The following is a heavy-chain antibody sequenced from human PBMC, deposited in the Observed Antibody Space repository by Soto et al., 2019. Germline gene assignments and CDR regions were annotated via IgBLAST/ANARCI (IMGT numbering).Heavy chain of an antibody. D-gene: IGHD1-26*01. CDR3: ARVRVVGATRLYYHYGLDV. CDR2: VIPIFGTS. J-gene: IGHJ6*02. V-gene: IGHV1-69*01. Sequence: GAAVTVSCKASVGTIISYDISWVRQAHGQGLEWMVGVIPIFGTSTYAQNFQGRVTITADESTSTAYMELSRLRSEDTAVYYCARVRVVGATRLYYHYGLDVWGQGTTVTVSS. CDR1: VGTIISYD.